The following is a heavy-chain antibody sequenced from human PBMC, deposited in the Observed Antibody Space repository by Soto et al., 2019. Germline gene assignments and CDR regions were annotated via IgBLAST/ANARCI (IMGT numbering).Heavy chain of an antibody. Sequence: QVQLVQSGAEVKIPGSWVKVSCKAPGGTFNNYAISWVRQAPGQGLDWMGGIVPIFGTANYAQKFQGRVTITADKSTSTAYMELSSLTSEDTAVYYCAKDHVLSSSSWPPPFDYWGQGTLVTVSS. V-gene: IGHV1-69*06. J-gene: IGHJ4*02. D-gene: IGHD6-6*01. CDR1: GGTFNNYA. CDR2: IVPIFGTA. CDR3: AKDHVLSSSSWPPPFDY.